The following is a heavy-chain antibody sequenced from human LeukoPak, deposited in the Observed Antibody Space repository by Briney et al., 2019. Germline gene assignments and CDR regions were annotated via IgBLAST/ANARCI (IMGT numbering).Heavy chain of an antibody. CDR1: GYTLTELS. D-gene: IGHD3-22*01. CDR3: ATPETHYYDSSGYYYGAFDI. CDR2: FDPEEGET. Sequence: GASVKVSRKVSGYTLTELSMHWVRQAPGKGLEWMGGFDPEEGETIYAQKFQGRVTMTEDTSTDTAYMELSSLRSEDTAVYYCATPETHYYDSSGYYYGAFDIWGQGTMVTVSS. J-gene: IGHJ3*02. V-gene: IGHV1-24*01.